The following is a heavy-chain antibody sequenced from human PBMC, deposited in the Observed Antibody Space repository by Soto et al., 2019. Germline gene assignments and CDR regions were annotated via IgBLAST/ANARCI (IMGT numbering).Heavy chain of an antibody. CDR3: AKGYCSTTSCPYYYFYGMGV. CDR2: INGTGGST. J-gene: IGHJ6*02. D-gene: IGHD2-2*01. Sequence: EVQLLESGGGLVQPGGSLRLSCAASGFTFSSYAMSWVRQAPGKGLEWVSIINGTGGSTYYADSVKGRFTISRDNSKNTLYLQMSSLRADDTALYYCAKGYCSTTSCPYYYFYGMGVWGRGTTVTVSS. V-gene: IGHV3-23*01. CDR1: GFTFSSYA.